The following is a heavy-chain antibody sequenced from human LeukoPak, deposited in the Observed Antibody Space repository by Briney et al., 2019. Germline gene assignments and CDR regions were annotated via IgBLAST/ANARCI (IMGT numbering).Heavy chain of an antibody. J-gene: IGHJ5*02. Sequence: ASVKVSCKASGYTFTSYGISWVRQAPGQGLEWMGWISAYNGNTNYAQKFQGRVTMTRDTSTSTVYMELSSLRSEDTAVYYCARDVDYGDYGSWFDPWGQGTLVTVSS. V-gene: IGHV1-18*01. CDR2: ISAYNGNT. CDR3: ARDVDYGDYGSWFDP. D-gene: IGHD4-17*01. CDR1: GYTFTSYG.